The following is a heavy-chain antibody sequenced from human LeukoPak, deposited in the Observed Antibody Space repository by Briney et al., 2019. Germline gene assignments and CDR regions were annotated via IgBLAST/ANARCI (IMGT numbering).Heavy chain of an antibody. CDR1: GGSISSSSYY. CDR2: IYYSGGT. D-gene: IGHD3-22*01. CDR3: ARFVPSYYDSSGYFDY. J-gene: IGHJ4*02. Sequence: SETLSLTCTVPGGSISSSSYYWGWIRQPPGKGLEWIGSIYYSGGTYYNPSLKSRVTISVDTSKNQFTLKLSSVTAADTAVYYCARFVPSYYDSSGYFDYWGQGTLVTVSS. V-gene: IGHV4-39*06.